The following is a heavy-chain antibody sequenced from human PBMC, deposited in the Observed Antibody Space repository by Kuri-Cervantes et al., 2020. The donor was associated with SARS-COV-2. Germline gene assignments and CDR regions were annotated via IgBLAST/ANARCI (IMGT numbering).Heavy chain of an antibody. CDR3: AKSSGIFMIYATRAAFDH. CDR1: GFTFSSYA. D-gene: IGHD2-8*01. CDR2: ISGSGGST. J-gene: IGHJ4*02. V-gene: IGHV3-23*01. Sequence: ETLSLTYAASGFTFSSYAMSWVRQALGKGLERVSAISGSGGSTYYADSVKGRFTISRDYSRDTLYLQMNSLRAEDTAVYYCAKSSGIFMIYATRAAFDHWGQGTLVTVSS.